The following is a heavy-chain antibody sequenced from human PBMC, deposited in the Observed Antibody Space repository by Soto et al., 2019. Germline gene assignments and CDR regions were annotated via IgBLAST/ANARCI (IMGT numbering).Heavy chain of an antibody. D-gene: IGHD3-16*02. CDR3: ARIVESGYTIDFDL. CDR1: GGSISSGDYY. CDR2: IYYSGST. J-gene: IGHJ2*01. V-gene: IGHV4-30-4*01. Sequence: QVQLQESGPGLVKPSQTLSLTCTVPGGSISSGDYYWTWIRQPPGKGLEWIGYIYYSGSTNYNPSLSRRVTISVETSKNQISLTLSSVTAAATAVYYYARIVESGYTIDFDLWGRGTLVTVSS.